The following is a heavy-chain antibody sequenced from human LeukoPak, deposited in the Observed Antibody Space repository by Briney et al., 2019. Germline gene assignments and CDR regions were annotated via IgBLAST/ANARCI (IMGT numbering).Heavy chain of an antibody. J-gene: IGHJ5*02. D-gene: IGHD3-9*01. V-gene: IGHV1-69*13. CDR2: IIPIFGTA. CDR3: ARALVLRYSNSNWFDP. CDR1: GGTFSSYA. Sequence: SVKVSCKASGGTFSSYAISWVRQAPGQGLEWMGGIIPIFGTANYAQKFQGRVTITADESTSTAYMELSSLRSEDTAVYYCARALVLRYSNSNWFDPWGQGTLVAVSS.